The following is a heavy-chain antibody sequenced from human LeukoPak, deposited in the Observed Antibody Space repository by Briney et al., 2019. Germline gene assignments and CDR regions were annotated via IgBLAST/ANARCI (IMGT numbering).Heavy chain of an antibody. D-gene: IGHD3-22*01. CDR2: MNPNSGNT. V-gene: IGHV1-8*01. CDR1: GYTFTSYD. CDR3: ARAYTRRYDSSGYPWAY. Sequence: ASVKVSCKASGYTFTSYDINWVRQATGQGLKWMGWMNPNSGNTGYAQKFQGRVTMTRNTSISTAYMELSSLGSEDTAVYYCARAYTRRYDSSGYPWAYWGQGTLVTVSS. J-gene: IGHJ4*02.